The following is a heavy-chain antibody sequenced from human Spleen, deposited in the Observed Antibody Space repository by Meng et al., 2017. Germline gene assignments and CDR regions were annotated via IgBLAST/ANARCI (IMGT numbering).Heavy chain of an antibody. V-gene: IGHV1-8*01. CDR1: GYTFSTFD. J-gene: IGHJ4*02. D-gene: IGHD5-24*01. CDR2: MKPKSGNT. Sequence: QVQLVQSGAEVKKPGASVKGSCKASGYTFSTFDINWVRQAPGQGLEGMGWMKPKSGNTGHAQKLQGRIIMTRNTSISTAYIEFSSLRSEDTAVYYCARGRGWLQPLDYWGQGALVTVSS. CDR3: ARGRGWLQPLDY.